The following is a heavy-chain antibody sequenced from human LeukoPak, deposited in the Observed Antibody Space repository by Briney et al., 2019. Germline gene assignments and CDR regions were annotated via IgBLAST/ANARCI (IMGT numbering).Heavy chain of an antibody. J-gene: IGHJ4*02. CDR3: ARLYGSATHFDY. V-gene: IGHV5-51*01. CDR2: IYPPDSDT. CDR1: GYIFTNYC. Sequence: GASLKISSWGAGYIFTNYCSDWVRQMPGKGLEWMGIIYPPDSDTVYRPSLQGQLTIAAVKSIRTAYLQWSSLKASDTAMYYCARLYGSATHFDYWGQGTLVTVSS. D-gene: IGHD3-10*01.